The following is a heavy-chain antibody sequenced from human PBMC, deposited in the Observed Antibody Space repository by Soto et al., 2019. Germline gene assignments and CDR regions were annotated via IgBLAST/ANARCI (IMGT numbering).Heavy chain of an antibody. CDR3: ARDMPYAAGSLAGCDY. CDR2: IYHSGTT. D-gene: IGHD1-26*01. Sequence: SGFLQPPGKTLEWIGYIYHSGTTTYNPSLKSRVSISVDTSKNQFSLRLTSVIAADTAVYYCARDMPYAAGSLAGCDYWGQPILVTVSS. V-gene: IGHV4-59*01. J-gene: IGHJ4*02.